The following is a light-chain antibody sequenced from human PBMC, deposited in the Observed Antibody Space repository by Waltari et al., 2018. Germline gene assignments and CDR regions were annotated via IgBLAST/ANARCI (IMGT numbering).Light chain of an antibody. J-gene: IGKJ4*01. CDR3: QQRSHWPPLT. Sequence: EIVVTQSPATLSLSPGERATISCRASQSVSSYLAWYQQKPGQAPRLLIYDASNRATGIPARFRGSGSGTDFTLPISSLEPEDFAVYYCQQRSHWPPLTFGGGTKVEIK. CDR2: DAS. CDR1: QSVSSY. V-gene: IGKV3-11*01.